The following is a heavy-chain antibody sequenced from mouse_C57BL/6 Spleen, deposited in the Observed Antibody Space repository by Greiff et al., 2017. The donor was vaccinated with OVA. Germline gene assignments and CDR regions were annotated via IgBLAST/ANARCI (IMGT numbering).Heavy chain of an antibody. Sequence: EVKLMESGPGLVKPSQSLSLTCSVTGYSITSGYYWNWIRQFPGNKLEWMGYISYDGSNNYNPSLKNRISITRDTSKNQFFLKLNSVTTEDTATYYCAREGHYYGSSWDYWGQGTTLTVSS. V-gene: IGHV3-6*01. CDR2: ISYDGSN. J-gene: IGHJ2*01. CDR3: AREGHYYGSSWDY. CDR1: GYSITSGYY. D-gene: IGHD1-1*01.